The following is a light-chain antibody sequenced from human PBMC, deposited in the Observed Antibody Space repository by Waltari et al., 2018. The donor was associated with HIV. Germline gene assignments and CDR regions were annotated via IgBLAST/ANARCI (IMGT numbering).Light chain of an antibody. V-gene: IGKV1-39*01. CDR1: QAIKPY. Sequence: DIKMTQSPSSLSAYMGNRITINCRASQAIKPYLKWYAQRPGEAPKLLIFDATRLHTGVTNRFSGTGSGTQFTLTISSLQPEDSGTYYCQQSFSTPWTFGQGTKV. CDR2: DAT. J-gene: IGKJ1*01. CDR3: QQSFSTPWT.